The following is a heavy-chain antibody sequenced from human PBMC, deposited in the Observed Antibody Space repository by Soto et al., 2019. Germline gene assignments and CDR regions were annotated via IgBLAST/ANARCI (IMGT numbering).Heavy chain of an antibody. CDR1: GFTFSSYS. D-gene: IGHD3-10*01. CDR3: ARDRGVPDYYYYMDV. Sequence: EVQLVESGGGLVQPGGSLRFSCAASGFTFSSYSMNWVRQAPGKGLEWVSYISSSSSTIYYADSVKGRFTISRDNAKNSLYLQMNSLRAEDTAVYYCARDRGVPDYYYYMDVWGKGTTVTVSS. CDR2: ISSSSSTI. V-gene: IGHV3-48*01. J-gene: IGHJ6*03.